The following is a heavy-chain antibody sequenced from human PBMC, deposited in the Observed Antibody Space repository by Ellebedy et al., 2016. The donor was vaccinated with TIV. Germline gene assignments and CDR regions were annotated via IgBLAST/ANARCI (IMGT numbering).Heavy chain of an antibody. CDR2: INPSGGST. Sequence: AASVKVSCKASGYTFTSYYMHWVRQAPGQGLEWMGIINPSGGSTSYAQKLQGRVTMTTDTSTTTAYMELRSLTSDDTAVYYCGRVVSDYIWGSYRLDYWGQGTLVTVSS. CDR1: GYTFTSYY. CDR3: GRVVSDYIWGSYRLDY. V-gene: IGHV1-46*04. J-gene: IGHJ4*02. D-gene: IGHD3-16*02.